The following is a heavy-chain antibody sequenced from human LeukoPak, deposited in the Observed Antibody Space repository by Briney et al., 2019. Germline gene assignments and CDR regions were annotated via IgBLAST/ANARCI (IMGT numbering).Heavy chain of an antibody. D-gene: IGHD6-19*01. J-gene: IGHJ4*02. CDR3: AKAGSSGLDY. CDR2: IRFDGSNK. V-gene: IGHV3-30*02. CDR1: GFTFSSYG. Sequence: GGSLRLSCAASGFTFSSYGMHWVRQAPGKGLEWVAFIRFDGSNKHYADSVKGRFTISRDNSKNTVYLQMNSLRADDTAVHYCAKAGSSGLDYWGQGTLVTVSS.